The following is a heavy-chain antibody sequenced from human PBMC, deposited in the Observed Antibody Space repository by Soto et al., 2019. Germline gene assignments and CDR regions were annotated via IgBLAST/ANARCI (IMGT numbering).Heavy chain of an antibody. CDR1: GGSISSGGYY. J-gene: IGHJ4*02. V-gene: IGHV4-31*03. D-gene: IGHD6-13*01. CDR2: IYYSGST. CDR3: ARGVSSWLPIDY. Sequence: SETLSLTCTVSGGSISSGGYYWSWIRQHPGKGLERIGYIYYSGSTYYNPSLKSRVTISVDTSKNQFSLKLSSVTAADTAVYYCARGVSSWLPIDYWGQGTLVTVSS.